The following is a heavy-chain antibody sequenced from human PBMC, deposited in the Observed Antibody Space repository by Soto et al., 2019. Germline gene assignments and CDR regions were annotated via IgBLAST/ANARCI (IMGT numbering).Heavy chain of an antibody. CDR3: ARRGYSSGYHDY. CDR2: IFHTGST. D-gene: IGHD3-22*01. Sequence: QLQLQESGPGLLKPSETLSLTCTVSGGSITSSSYYWGWIRQPPGKGLEWIGNIFHTGSTYYNLSLKSRVTISIDTSKNQFSLKLSSVTATDTAVYYCARRGYSSGYHDYWGQGTLVTVSS. CDR1: GGSITSSSYY. J-gene: IGHJ4*02. V-gene: IGHV4-39*01.